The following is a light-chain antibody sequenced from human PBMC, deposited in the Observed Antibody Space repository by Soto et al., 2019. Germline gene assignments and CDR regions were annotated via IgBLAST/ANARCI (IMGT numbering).Light chain of an antibody. Sequence: EIVLTQSPATLSLSPGERATLSCRASQSVSSYLAWYQQKPGQAPRLLIYDASNRATGIPARFSGSGSGPDFTLTIRSLEPEDFAVYYCQQRSNWPPTFGQGTKVDIK. CDR3: QQRSNWPPT. J-gene: IGKJ1*01. CDR1: QSVSSY. V-gene: IGKV3-11*01. CDR2: DAS.